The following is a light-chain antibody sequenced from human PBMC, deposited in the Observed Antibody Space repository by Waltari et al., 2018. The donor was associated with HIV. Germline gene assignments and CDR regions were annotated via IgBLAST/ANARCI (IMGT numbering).Light chain of an antibody. CDR2: GNN. CDR3: QSYDSRLSAVV. Sequence: QSVLKQPPSVSGAPGQRVTISCPGSSSNLRTEYAVPRYLQLPGTVPTLLIFGNNNRPSGVPDRFSGSKSGTSASLAITGLQAEDETDYYCQSYDSRLSAVVFGGGTKLTVL. CDR1: SSNLRTEYA. J-gene: IGLJ2*01. V-gene: IGLV1-40*01.